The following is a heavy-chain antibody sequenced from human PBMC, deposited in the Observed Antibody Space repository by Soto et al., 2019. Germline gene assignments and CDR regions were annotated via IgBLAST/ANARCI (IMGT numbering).Heavy chain of an antibody. CDR2: ISGSGGST. D-gene: IGHD2-2*01. J-gene: IGHJ6*03. CDR1: GFTFSSYA. Sequence: GGSLRLSCAASGFTFSSYAMSWVRQAPGKGLEWVSAISGSGGSTYYADSVKGRFTISRDNSKNTLYLQMNSLRAEDTAVYYCANALCGVVVVPAARLKCYYMDVWGKGTTVTVSS. CDR3: ANALCGVVVVPAARLKCYYMDV. V-gene: IGHV3-23*01.